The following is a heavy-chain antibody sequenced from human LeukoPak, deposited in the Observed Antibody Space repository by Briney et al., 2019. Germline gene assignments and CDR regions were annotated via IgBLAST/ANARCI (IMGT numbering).Heavy chain of an antibody. V-gene: IGHV4-4*07. Sequence: PSETLSLTCTVSGGSISSYYWSWIRQPAGKGLEWIGRIYTSGSTNCNPSLKSRVTMSVDTSKNQFSLKLSSVTAADTAVYYSAREIGSGRGYVWGSYRESSYNWFDPWGQGTLVTVSS. CDR1: GGSISSYY. CDR2: IYTSGST. J-gene: IGHJ5*02. CDR3: AREIGSGRGYVWGSYRESSYNWFDP. D-gene: IGHD3-16*02.